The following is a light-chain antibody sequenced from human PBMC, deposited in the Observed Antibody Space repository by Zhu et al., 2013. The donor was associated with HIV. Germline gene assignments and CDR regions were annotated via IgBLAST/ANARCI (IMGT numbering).Light chain of an antibody. Sequence: QSALTQPASVSGSPGQSITISCTGTTSDIGIYKYVSWYQQYPGKVPKLMIYEVYNRPSGVSNRFSGSKSGNMASLTISGLQAEDEADYYCSSYTTTXTYVFGTGTKVTVL. CDR2: EVY. V-gene: IGLV2-14*01. CDR1: TSDIGIYKY. J-gene: IGLJ1*01. CDR3: SSYTTTXTYV.